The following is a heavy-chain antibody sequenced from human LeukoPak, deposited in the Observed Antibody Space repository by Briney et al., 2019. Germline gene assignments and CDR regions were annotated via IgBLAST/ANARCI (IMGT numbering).Heavy chain of an antibody. V-gene: IGHV3-21*01. Sequence: AGGSLRLSCAASGFTFSTYSMNWVRQAPGKGLEWVSSISSSSSYIYYADSVKGRFTISRDNAKKSVYLQMNSLRAEDTAVYYCARAYSERYGLGYYYMDGWGKGTTVTISS. CDR2: ISSSSSYI. CDR1: GFTFSTYS. CDR3: ARAYSERYGLGYYYMDG. D-gene: IGHD1-26*01. J-gene: IGHJ6*03.